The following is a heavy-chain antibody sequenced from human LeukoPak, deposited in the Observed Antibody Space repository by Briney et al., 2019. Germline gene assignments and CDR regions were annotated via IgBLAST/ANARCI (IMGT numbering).Heavy chain of an antibody. V-gene: IGHV4-4*07. Sequence: SETLSLTCTVSGGSISSYYWSWIRQPAGKGLEWIGRIYTSGSTNYNPSLKSRVTMSVDTSKNQFSLKLSSVTAADTAVYYCARSRIVVVPAAPYSSSSKFFDYWGQGTLVTVSS. CDR3: ARSRIVVVPAAPYSSSSKFFDY. CDR1: GGSISSYY. D-gene: IGHD2-2*01. CDR2: IYTSGST. J-gene: IGHJ4*02.